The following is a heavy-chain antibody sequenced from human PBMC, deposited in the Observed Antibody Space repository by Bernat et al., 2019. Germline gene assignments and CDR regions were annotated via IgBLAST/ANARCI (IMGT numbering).Heavy chain of an antibody. Sequence: VQLQQWGAGLLKPSETLSLTCAVYGGSFSGYYWSWIRQPPGKGLEWIGEINHSGSTNYNSSLKSRVTISVDTSKNQFSLKLSSVTAADTAVYYCARGRRVTMVRGVILWFDPWGQGTLVTVSS. CDR1: GGSFSGYY. CDR3: ARGRRVTMVRGVILWFDP. CDR2: INHSGST. V-gene: IGHV4-34*01. J-gene: IGHJ5*02. D-gene: IGHD3-10*01.